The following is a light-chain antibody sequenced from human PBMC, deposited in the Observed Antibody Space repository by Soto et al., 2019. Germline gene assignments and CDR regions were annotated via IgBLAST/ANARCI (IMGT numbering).Light chain of an antibody. Sequence: QSVLTQPASGSGSPGQWITISCTGTSSDFGAYNYVSWYQHHPGKLPKLLIYEVTNRPSGVSDRVSGSKSGNTASLTISGLQAEDDADYYCSSKRASSNLFVFGTGTKVTVL. CDR1: SSDFGAYNY. CDR2: EVT. V-gene: IGLV2-14*01. J-gene: IGLJ1*01. CDR3: SSKRASSNLFV.